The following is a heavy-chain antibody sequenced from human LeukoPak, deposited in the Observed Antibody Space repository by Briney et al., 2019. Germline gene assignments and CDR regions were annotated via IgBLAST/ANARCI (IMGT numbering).Heavy chain of an antibody. CDR1: GDIFSSNSAA. D-gene: IGHD2-2*01. V-gene: IGHV6-1*01. Sequence: SQTLSLTCAISGDIFSSNSAAWNWIRQSPSRGLEWLGRTYYRSKLYNDYAVSVKSRITINPDTSKNQFSLQLSSVTPEDTAVYYCARVTGDPSSFDYWGQGTLVTVSS. J-gene: IGHJ4*02. CDR3: ARVTGDPSSFDY. CDR2: TYYRSKLYN.